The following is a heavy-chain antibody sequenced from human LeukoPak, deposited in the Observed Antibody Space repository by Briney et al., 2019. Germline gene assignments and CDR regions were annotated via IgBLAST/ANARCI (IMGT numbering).Heavy chain of an antibody. CDR3: ARVYCSSTSCYNAFDI. CDR1: GFTFSAYG. J-gene: IGHJ3*02. D-gene: IGHD2-2*02. CDR2: VRFDGSKD. V-gene: IGHV3-30*02. Sequence: GGSLRLSCAAFGFTFSAYGMHWFRQAPGKGLEWVAYVRFDGSKDYYADSVKGRFTISRDNAKNSLYLQMNSLRAEDTAVYYCARVYCSSTSCYNAFDIWGQGTMVTVSS.